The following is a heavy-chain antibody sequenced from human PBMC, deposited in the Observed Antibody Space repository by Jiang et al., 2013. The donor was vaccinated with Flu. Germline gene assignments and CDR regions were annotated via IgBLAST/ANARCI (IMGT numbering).Heavy chain of an antibody. CDR2: ISWNSGSI. CDR3: AKDIGGSRPEGFWFDP. CDR1: GFTFDDYA. J-gene: IGHJ5*02. Sequence: VQLLESGGGLVQPGRSLRLSCAASGFTFDDYAMHWVRQAPGKGLEWVSGISWNSGSIGYADSVKGRFTISRDNAKNSLYLQMNSLRAEDTALYYCAKDIGGSRPEGFWFDPWGQGTLVTVSS. V-gene: IGHV3-9*01. D-gene: IGHD3-16*01.